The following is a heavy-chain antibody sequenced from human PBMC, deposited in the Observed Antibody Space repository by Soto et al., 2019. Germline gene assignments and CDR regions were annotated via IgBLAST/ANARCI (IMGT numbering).Heavy chain of an antibody. CDR2: ISSSGSTI. CDR1: GFTFSDYY. J-gene: IGHJ4*02. V-gene: IGHV3-11*01. CDR3: ARDARGKWLRLRGDYLYSDY. D-gene: IGHD5-12*01. Sequence: GGSLRLSCAASGFTFSDYYMSWIRQAPGKGLEWVSYISSSGSTIYYADSVKGRFTISRDNAKNSLYLQMNSLRAEDTAVYYYARDARGKWLRLRGDYLYSDYWGQGTLVTVSS.